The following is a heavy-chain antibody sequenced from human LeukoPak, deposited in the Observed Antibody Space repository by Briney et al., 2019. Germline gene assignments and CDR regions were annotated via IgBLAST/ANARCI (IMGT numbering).Heavy chain of an antibody. D-gene: IGHD2-15*01. CDR2: ISGSGDRT. V-gene: IGHV3-23*01. J-gene: IGHJ4*02. CDR1: GFTFNSYG. CDR3: AKDGGDCSGGSCYAEVDY. Sequence: PGGSLRLSCAASGFTFNSYGMSWVRQAPGKGLEWVSAISGSGDRTYYADSVKGRFTISRDNSKNTLYLQMNSLRAEDTAVYYCAKDGGDCSGGSCYAEVDYWGQGTLVTVSS.